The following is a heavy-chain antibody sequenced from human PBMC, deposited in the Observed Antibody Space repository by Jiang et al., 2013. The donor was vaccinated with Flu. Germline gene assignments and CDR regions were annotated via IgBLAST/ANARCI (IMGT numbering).Heavy chain of an antibody. Sequence: QLLESGGGVVQPGRSLRLSCAASGFAFSSYGMHWVRQAPGKGLEWVAVIWYDGSNKYYADSVKGRFTISRDNSKNTLYLQMNSLRAEDTAVYYCARPLRWGLTEKGDGLDYWGQGTLVTVSS. J-gene: IGHJ4*02. D-gene: IGHD3/OR15-3a*01. CDR2: IWYDGSNK. CDR1: GFAFSSYG. V-gene: IGHV3-33*01. CDR3: ARPLRWGLTEKGDGLDY.